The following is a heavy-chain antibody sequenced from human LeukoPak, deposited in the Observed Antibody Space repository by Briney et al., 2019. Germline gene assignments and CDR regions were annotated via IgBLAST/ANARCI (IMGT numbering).Heavy chain of an antibody. CDR1: GGSINDYY. CDR3: ARRSYDTLTGYFRFDP. CDR2: VSDTGRT. J-gene: IGHJ5*02. D-gene: IGHD3-9*01. Sequence: SETLSLTCTVSGGSINDYYWAWIRQPPGMGLEWIGYVSDTGRTNYHPSLNSRVTISVDTSKSQFSLNPRSVTAADTAAYYCARRSYDTLTGYFRFDPWGQGALVTVSS. V-gene: IGHV4-59*08.